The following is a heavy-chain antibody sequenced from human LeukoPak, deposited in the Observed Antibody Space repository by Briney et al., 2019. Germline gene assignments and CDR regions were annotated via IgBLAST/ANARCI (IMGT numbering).Heavy chain of an antibody. CDR1: GGTFSSYA. Sequence: ASVKVSCKASGGTFSSYAISWVRQAPGQGLEWMGGIIPIFGTANYAQKFQGRATITADKSTSTAYMELSSLRSEDTAVYYCARVWGTRDAFDIWGQGTMVTVSS. D-gene: IGHD3-16*01. CDR2: IIPIFGTA. J-gene: IGHJ3*02. CDR3: ARVWGTRDAFDI. V-gene: IGHV1-69*06.